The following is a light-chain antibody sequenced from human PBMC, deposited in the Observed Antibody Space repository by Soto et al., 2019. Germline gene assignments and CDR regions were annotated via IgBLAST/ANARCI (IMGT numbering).Light chain of an antibody. CDR1: QSVLYSSNNKNY. J-gene: IGKJ1*01. CDR3: QQYYSTPPT. V-gene: IGKV4-1*01. CDR2: SAS. Sequence: DIVMTQSPDSLAVSLGERATINCKSSQSVLYSSNNKNYLAWYQQKPGQPPRLLIYSASTRESGVPDRFSGSGSGTDFTLTISSLQAEDVAVYYCQQYYSTPPTLGQGTKVEIK.